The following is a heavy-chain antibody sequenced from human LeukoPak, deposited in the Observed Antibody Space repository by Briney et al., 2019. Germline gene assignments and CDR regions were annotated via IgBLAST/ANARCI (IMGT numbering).Heavy chain of an antibody. CDR2: ISSSGSNI. CDR1: GFTFSDYY. V-gene: IGHV3-11*04. CDR3: AKEYGSGTHRNRFDY. J-gene: IGHJ4*02. D-gene: IGHD3-10*01. Sequence: GGSLRLSCAASGFTFSDYYMSWIRQAPGKGLEWVSYISSSGSNIYYADSVKGRFTISRDNAKNSLYLQMNSLRAEDTAVYFCAKEYGSGTHRNRFDYWGQGTLVTVSS.